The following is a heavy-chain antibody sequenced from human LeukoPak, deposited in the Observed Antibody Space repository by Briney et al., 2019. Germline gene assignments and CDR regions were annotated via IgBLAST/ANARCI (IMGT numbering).Heavy chain of an antibody. J-gene: IGHJ4*02. D-gene: IGHD6-19*01. Sequence: SETLSLTCAVSGGSISSHYWSWRRQPPGEGLEWIAYIHYTGRTNYNPSLKGRVTISVDTSNSQFSLNLNSVTAADTAVYYCARGAGWYDYWGQGTLVTVSS. CDR3: ARGAGWYDY. CDR2: IHYTGRT. CDR1: GGSISSHY. V-gene: IGHV4-59*11.